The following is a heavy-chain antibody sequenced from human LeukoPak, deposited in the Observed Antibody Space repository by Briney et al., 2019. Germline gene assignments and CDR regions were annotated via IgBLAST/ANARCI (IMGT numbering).Heavy chain of an antibody. Sequence: GGSLRLSCAASGFTFSSYAMSWVRQAPGKGLEWVSAISGSGGSTYYADSVKGRFTISRDNSKNTLYLQMNSLRAEDTAVYYCAKGRKNYYYYYMDVWAKGPRSPSP. V-gene: IGHV3-23*01. CDR3: AKGRKNYYYYYMDV. CDR1: GFTFSSYA. J-gene: IGHJ6*03. D-gene: IGHD5-24*01. CDR2: ISGSGGST.